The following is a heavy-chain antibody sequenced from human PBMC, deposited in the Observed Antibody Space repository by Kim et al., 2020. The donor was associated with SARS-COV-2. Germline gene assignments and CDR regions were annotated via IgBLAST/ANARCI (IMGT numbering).Heavy chain of an antibody. V-gene: IGHV1-2*02. J-gene: IGHJ5*01. CDR2: INPNSGGT. Sequence: ASVKVSCKASGYTFTGYYMHWVRQAPGQGLEWMGWINPNSGGTNYAQKFQGRVTMTRDTSISTAYMELSRLRSDDTAVYYCARSPYSSSWFGYWGQGTLVTVSS. CDR3: ARSPYSSSWFGY. CDR1: GYTFTGYY. D-gene: IGHD6-13*01.